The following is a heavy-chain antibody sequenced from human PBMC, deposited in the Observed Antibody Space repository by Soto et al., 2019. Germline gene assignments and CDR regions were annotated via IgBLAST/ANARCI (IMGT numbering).Heavy chain of an antibody. CDR2: ISSSDGYI. CDR3: ARARIPAATGVAFDP. V-gene: IGHV3-21*01. J-gene: IGHJ5*02. CDR1: GFSFSSYS. D-gene: IGHD2-2*01. Sequence: KPGGSLRLSCAASGFSFSSYSMNWVRQAPGKGLEWVSSISSSDGYIYYADSVKGRFTISRDNAKNSVFLQMNSLRAEDTAVYYCARARIPAATGVAFDPWGQGTLVTVSS.